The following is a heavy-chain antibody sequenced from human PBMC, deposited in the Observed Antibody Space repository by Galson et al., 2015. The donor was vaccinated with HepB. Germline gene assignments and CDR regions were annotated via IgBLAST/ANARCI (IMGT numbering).Heavy chain of an antibody. Sequence: SVKVSCKASGYTFTSYGISWVRQAPGQGLEWMGWISAYNGNTNYAQKLQGRVTMTTDTSTSTAYMELRSLRSDDTAVYYCARVVYYYDSSGADAFDIWGQGTMVTVSS. D-gene: IGHD3-22*01. V-gene: IGHV1-18*01. CDR2: ISAYNGNT. CDR1: GYTFTSYG. CDR3: ARVVYYYDSSGADAFDI. J-gene: IGHJ3*02.